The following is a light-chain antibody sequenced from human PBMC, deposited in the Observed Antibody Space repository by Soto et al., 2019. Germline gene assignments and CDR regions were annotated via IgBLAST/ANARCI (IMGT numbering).Light chain of an antibody. CDR2: EVS. V-gene: IGLV2-14*01. J-gene: IGLJ2*01. Sequence: QSALTQPASVSGSPGQSITISCTGTSSDVGGYNYVSWYQQHPGKAPKLMIYEVSNRPSGVSNRFSGSKSDNTASLTISGLQAEDEADYYCSSYTITSTVIFGGGTQLTVL. CDR3: SSYTITSTVI. CDR1: SSDVGGYNY.